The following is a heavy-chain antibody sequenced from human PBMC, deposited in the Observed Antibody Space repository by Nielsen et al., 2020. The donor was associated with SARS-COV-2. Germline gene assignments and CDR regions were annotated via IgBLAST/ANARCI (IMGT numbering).Heavy chain of an antibody. CDR1: GYSFTSYW. CDR3: ARPSTTVTFHFDY. Sequence: GGSLRLSCQGSGYSFTSYWIGWVRQMPGKGLEWVGLIYPGDSDTRYSPSFQGQVTISADKSISTAYLQWSSLKASDTAMYYCARPSTTVTFHFDYWGQGTLVTVSS. V-gene: IGHV5-51*01. D-gene: IGHD4-17*01. CDR2: IYPGDSDT. J-gene: IGHJ4*02.